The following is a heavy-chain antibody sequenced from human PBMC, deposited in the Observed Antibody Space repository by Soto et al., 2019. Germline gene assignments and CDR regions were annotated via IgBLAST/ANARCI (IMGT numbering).Heavy chain of an antibody. CDR2: INDDGIST. D-gene: IGHD1-1*01. J-gene: IGHJ4*02. Sequence: GGSLRLSCAASGFTFIMYWMHWVRQVPGKGPEWVSRINDDGISTNYADSVKGRFTISRDNAKNTLYLQMNALRVEDTAVYYCTRGPRSTSTGTGAFWGQGTLVTVSS. CDR3: TRGPRSTSTGTGAF. CDR1: GFTFIMYW. V-gene: IGHV3-74*01.